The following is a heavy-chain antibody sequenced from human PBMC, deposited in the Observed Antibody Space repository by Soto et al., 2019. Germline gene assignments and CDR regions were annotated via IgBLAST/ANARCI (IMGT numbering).Heavy chain of an antibody. Sequence: DTLSLTCTVSGGSINSYYWSWIQQPPVKGLEWIGHIYYSGSTSYNSSLKSRVTISMNASKSQLSLKLRSVTAADTAVYYCARVRDCSGGTCYSGWFDPWGQGTLVTVSS. D-gene: IGHD2-15*01. CDR2: IYYSGST. CDR3: ARVRDCSGGTCYSGWFDP. CDR1: GGSINSYY. V-gene: IGHV4-59*07. J-gene: IGHJ5*02.